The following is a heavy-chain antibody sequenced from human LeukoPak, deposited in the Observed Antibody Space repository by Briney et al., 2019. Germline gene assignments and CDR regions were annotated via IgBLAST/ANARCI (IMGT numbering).Heavy chain of an antibody. CDR2: IKTDGTYT. Sequence: GGSLRLSCAASGFTFSRYWMHWVRQAPGEGLVWVSRIKTDGTYTSNADSVKGRFTITRDNAKNTLYLQMNSLRVEDTAVYYCVADLGDYADFWGQGTLVTVSS. CDR3: VADLGDYADF. J-gene: IGHJ4*02. CDR1: GFTFSRYW. V-gene: IGHV3-74*01.